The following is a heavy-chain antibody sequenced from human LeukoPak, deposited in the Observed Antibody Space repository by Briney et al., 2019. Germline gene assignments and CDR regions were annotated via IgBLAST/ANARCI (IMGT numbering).Heavy chain of an antibody. J-gene: IGHJ4*02. V-gene: IGHV3-49*04. D-gene: IGHD3-16*02. CDR3: TSSTLRLGELSVDY. Sequence: GRSLRLSCTASGFTFGDYAMSWVRQAPGKGLEWVGFIRSKAYGGTREYAASVIGRFTISRDDSKSIAYLQMNSLKTGDTAVYYCTSSTLRLGELSVDYWGQGTLVTVSS. CDR2: IRSKAYGGTR. CDR1: GFTFGDYA.